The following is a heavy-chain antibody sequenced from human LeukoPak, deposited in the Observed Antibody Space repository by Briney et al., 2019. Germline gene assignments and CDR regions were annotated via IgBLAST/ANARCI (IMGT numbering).Heavy chain of an antibody. CDR2: ISGSAGST. Sequence: GGSLRLSCAASGFTFNSYAMNWVRPAPGKGLEWVSSISGSAGSTYHAYSVKARFTNSRDSTKTTRYLQMNSLRAEDTAVYYCAKDRSYDILTGYTYWGQGTLVTVSS. V-gene: IGHV3-23*01. CDR1: GFTFNSYA. D-gene: IGHD3-9*01. CDR3: AKDRSYDILTGYTY. J-gene: IGHJ4*02.